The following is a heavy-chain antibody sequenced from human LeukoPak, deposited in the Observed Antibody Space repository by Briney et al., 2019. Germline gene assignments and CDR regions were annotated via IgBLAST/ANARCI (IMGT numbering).Heavy chain of an antibody. CDR2: ITGIDGAT. J-gene: IGHJ4*02. CDR3: AREWASYDRSGYYPFDN. V-gene: IGHV3-23*01. CDR1: GFTFNIYA. D-gene: IGHD3-22*01. Sequence: PGGSLRLSCAASGFTFNIYAMSWVRQAPGKGLEWVSRITGIDGATYYADSVKGRFTVSRDDSRNTLYLQMNSLRAEDTAIYYCAREWASYDRSGYYPFDNWGQGALVTVSS.